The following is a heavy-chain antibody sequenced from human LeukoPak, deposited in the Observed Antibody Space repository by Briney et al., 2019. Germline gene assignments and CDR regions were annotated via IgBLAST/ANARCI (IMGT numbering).Heavy chain of an antibody. CDR1: GVSISSGGYY. D-gene: IGHD2-21*02. Sequence: MASETLSLTCTVSGVSISSGGYYWSWIRQHPGKGLEWIGYIYYSGSTYYNPSLKSRVTISVDTSKNQFSLKLTSVTAADTAVYYCARSCGGDCYTDYWGQGTLVTVS. CDR2: IYYSGST. V-gene: IGHV4-31*03. J-gene: IGHJ4*02. CDR3: ARSCGGDCYTDY.